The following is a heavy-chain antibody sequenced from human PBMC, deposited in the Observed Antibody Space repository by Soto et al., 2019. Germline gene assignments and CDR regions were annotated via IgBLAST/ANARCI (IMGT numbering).Heavy chain of an antibody. J-gene: IGHJ4*02. CDR3: AKDAYPTVTRLLDY. D-gene: IGHD4-17*01. Sequence: QVQLVGSGGGVVQPWRSLRVSCAASGFIFRSYGMHWVRQAPGKGLEWVAVISYDGSNKYYADSVKGRFTISRDNSKNTLYLQMNSLRAEDTAVYYCAKDAYPTVTRLLDYWGQGTLVTVSS. CDR1: GFIFRSYG. V-gene: IGHV3-30*18. CDR2: ISYDGSNK.